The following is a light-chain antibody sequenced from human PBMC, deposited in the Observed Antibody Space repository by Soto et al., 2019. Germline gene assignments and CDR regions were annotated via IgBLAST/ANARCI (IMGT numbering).Light chain of an antibody. CDR2: DTS. Sequence: QTVVTQEPSLTVSPGGTVTLTCGSSTGGVTSGHYPYWFQQKPGQAPRTLIYDTSNKHSWTPARFSGSLLGGKAALTLSGAWPADAAESHCLLSYSGVRVFGTGTKVTVL. V-gene: IGLV7-46*01. CDR3: LLSYSGVRV. J-gene: IGLJ1*01. CDR1: TGGVTSGHY.